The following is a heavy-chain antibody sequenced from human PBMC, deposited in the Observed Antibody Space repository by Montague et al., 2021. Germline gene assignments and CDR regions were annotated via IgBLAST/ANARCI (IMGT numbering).Heavy chain of an antibody. D-gene: IGHD5-18*01. V-gene: IGHV4-39*01. CDR3: ARAGPRSYGGDSLDY. CDR1: GGSISSSPCY. J-gene: IGHJ4*02. Sequence: SETLSLTCTVSGGSISSSPCYWGRQPPSPGKGLDGYGSNYYRGNTNHNPSLQSPVSLCIFTSQNQLSLKLNSVTAADTAVYYCARAGPRSYGGDSLDYWGQGTLVTVSS. CDR2: NYYRGNT.